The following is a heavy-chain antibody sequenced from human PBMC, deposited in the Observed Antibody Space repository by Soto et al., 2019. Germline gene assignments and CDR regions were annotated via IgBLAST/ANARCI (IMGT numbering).Heavy chain of an antibody. V-gene: IGHV3-23*01. D-gene: IGHD1-26*01. CDR2: ISGSGDDT. CDR1: GFTFRNYA. CDR3: AKGLVSGSYHYYYGTDV. Sequence: EVEVLESGGGLVQPGGSLRLSCAASGFTFRNYAMSWIRQAPGKGLEWVSGISGSGDDTHFGDSVKGRFTISRDNSKNTLYLQMNGLRADDTAIYYCAKGLVSGSYHYYYGTDVWGQGPTVIVSS. J-gene: IGHJ6*02.